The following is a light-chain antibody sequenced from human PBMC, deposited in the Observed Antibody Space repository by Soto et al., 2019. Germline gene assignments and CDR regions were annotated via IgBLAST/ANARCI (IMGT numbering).Light chain of an antibody. CDR3: QQYNSYSRT. Sequence: DIQMTQSPSTLSASVGDRVTITCRASQSISSWLAWYQQKPGKAPKLLIYKASSLESGVPSRFSDSGSGTEFTLTISSLQTDDFATYYCQQYNSYSRTFGQGTKVEIK. CDR1: QSISSW. CDR2: KAS. V-gene: IGKV1-5*03. J-gene: IGKJ1*01.